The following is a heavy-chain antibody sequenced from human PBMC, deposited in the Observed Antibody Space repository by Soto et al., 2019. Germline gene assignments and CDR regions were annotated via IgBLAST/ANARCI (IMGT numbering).Heavy chain of an antibody. V-gene: IGHV1-8*01. D-gene: IGHD3-10*01. J-gene: IGHJ6*02. Sequence: QVQLVQSGAEVKKPGASVKVSCKASGYTFTSYDINWVRQATGQGLEWMGWMNPNSGNTGYAQKFQGRVTMTRNTSISTAYMELSILRSEDTAVYYCARGLVLLWFGELSHYYYYGMDVWGQGTTVTVSS. CDR3: ARGLVLLWFGELSHYYYYGMDV. CDR2: MNPNSGNT. CDR1: GYTFTSYD.